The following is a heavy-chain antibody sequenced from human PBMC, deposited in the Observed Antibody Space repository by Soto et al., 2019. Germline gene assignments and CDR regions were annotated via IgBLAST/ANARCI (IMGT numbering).Heavy chain of an antibody. D-gene: IGHD3-10*01. J-gene: IGHJ6*02. CDR3: ARGSITMVRGQVDYYYGMDV. V-gene: IGHV4-34*01. Sequence: SETLSLTCAVYVGSFSGYYWSWIRQPPGKGLEWIGEINHSGSTNYNPSLKSRVTISVDTSKNQFSLKLSSVTAADTAVYYCARGSITMVRGQVDYYYGMDVWGQGTTVTVSS. CDR2: INHSGST. CDR1: VGSFSGYY.